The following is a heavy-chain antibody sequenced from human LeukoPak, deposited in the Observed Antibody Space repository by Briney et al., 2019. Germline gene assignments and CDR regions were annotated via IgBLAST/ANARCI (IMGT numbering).Heavy chain of an antibody. J-gene: IGHJ2*01. CDR3: ARGRISVVVTAARWFRYLDL. D-gene: IGHD2-21*02. Sequence: SETLSLTCAVYGGSFSGYYWSWIRQPPGKGLEWIGEINHSGSTNYNPSLKSRVTISVDTSKNQFSLKLSSVTAADTAVYYCARGRISVVVTAARWFRYLDLWGRGTLVTVSS. CDR1: GGSFSGYY. CDR2: INHSGST. V-gene: IGHV4-34*01.